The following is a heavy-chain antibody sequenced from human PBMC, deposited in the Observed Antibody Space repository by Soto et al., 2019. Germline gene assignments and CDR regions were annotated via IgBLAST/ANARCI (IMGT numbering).Heavy chain of an antibody. J-gene: IGHJ4*02. D-gene: IGHD5-12*01. CDR2: ITGSGVYR. CDR3: ARHPSGYIGNLDY. CDR1: GFTFSSYW. V-gene: IGHV3-23*01. Sequence: GGSLRLSCAASGFTFSSYWMSWVRQAPGKGLEWVSTITGSGVYRYHTDSVQGRFTISRDNSKDTLYLQMNGLRAEDTAVYYCARHPSGYIGNLDYWGQGTLVTVSS.